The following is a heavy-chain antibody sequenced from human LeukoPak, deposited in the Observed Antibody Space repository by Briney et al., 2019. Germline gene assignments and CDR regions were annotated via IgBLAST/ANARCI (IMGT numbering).Heavy chain of an antibody. CDR1: GFTFSDSY. D-gene: IGHD6-19*01. J-gene: IGHJ4*02. Sequence: GGSLRLSCAASGFTFSDSYMSWVRQAPGKGLEWVSVIYSGGSTYYADSVKGRFTISRDNSKNTLYLQMNSLRAEDTAVYYCARDKAVAGWFDFDYWGQGTLVTVSS. CDR2: IYSGGST. CDR3: ARDKAVAGWFDFDY. V-gene: IGHV3-66*01.